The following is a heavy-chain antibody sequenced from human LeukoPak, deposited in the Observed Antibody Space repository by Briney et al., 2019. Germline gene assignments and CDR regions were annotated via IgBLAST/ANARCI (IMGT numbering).Heavy chain of an antibody. Sequence: WETLSLTCTVSGGSISSSSYYWGWLRQPPGKGLEWIGSMYYSGSTNYNPPLKSRVTISVDTSKNQYSLKLSSVTAADTAVYYCARVESSAYSYDCDYWGQGTLVTVSS. CDR3: ARVESSAYSYDCDY. D-gene: IGHD3-22*01. CDR1: GGSISSSSYY. J-gene: IGHJ4*02. V-gene: IGHV4-39*01. CDR2: MYYSGST.